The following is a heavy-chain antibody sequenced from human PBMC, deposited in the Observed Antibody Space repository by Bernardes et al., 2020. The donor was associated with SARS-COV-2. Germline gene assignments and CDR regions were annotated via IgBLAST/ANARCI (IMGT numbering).Heavy chain of an antibody. Sequence: GGSLRLSCAASGFTFSSYGMHWVRQAPGKGLEWVAVISYDGSNKYYADSVKGRFTISRDNSKNTLYLQMNSLRAEDTAVYYCAKDLTYYDFWSGYLSDSSRHYYYYGMDVWGQGTTVTVSS. CDR3: AKDLTYYDFWSGYLSDSSRHYYYYGMDV. CDR1: GFTFSSYG. V-gene: IGHV3-30*18. CDR2: ISYDGSNK. J-gene: IGHJ6*02. D-gene: IGHD3-3*01.